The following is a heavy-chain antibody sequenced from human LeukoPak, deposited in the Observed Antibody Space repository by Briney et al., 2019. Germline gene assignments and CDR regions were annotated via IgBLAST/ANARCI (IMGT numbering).Heavy chain of an antibody. CDR3: ARDEYSSSSFDY. CDR2: IYTSGST. J-gene: IGHJ4*02. Sequence: SETLSLTCTVSGGSISSYYWSWIRQPAGKGLEWIGRIYTSGSTNYNPSLKSRVTMSVDTSKNQFSLKLSCVTAADTAVYHCARDEYSSSSFDYWGQGTLVTVSS. CDR1: GGSISSYY. D-gene: IGHD6-6*01. V-gene: IGHV4-4*07.